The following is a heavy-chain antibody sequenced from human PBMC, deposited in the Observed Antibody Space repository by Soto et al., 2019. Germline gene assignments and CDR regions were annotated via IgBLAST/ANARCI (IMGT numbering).Heavy chain of an antibody. CDR2: IYYSGST. D-gene: IGHD3-3*01. Sequence: PSETLSLTCSVAGGSISSSSYYWGRIRQPPGKGLEWIGSIYYSGSTYYNPSLKSRVTISVDTSKNHFSLKLSSVTAADTAVYYCASLYYDFWSGYYGYYYGMAVWGQGTTVTVSS. CDR1: GGSISSSSYY. CDR3: ASLYYDFWSGYYGYYYGMAV. J-gene: IGHJ6*02. V-gene: IGHV4-39*01.